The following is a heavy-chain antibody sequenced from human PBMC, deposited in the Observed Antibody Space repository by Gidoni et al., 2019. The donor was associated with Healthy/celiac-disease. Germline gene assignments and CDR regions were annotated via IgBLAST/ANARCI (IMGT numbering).Heavy chain of an antibody. V-gene: IGHV4-59*01. CDR2: IYYSGST. Sequence: QVQLQESGPGLVKPSATLSLTCTFSGGSISSYYWSWIRQPPGKGLEWIGYIYYSGSTNYNPSLKSRVTISVDTSKNQFSLKLSSVTAADTAVYYCASSGGSSYDFDYWGQGTLVTVSS. CDR1: GGSISSYY. D-gene: IGHD2-15*01. J-gene: IGHJ4*02. CDR3: ASSGGSSYDFDY.